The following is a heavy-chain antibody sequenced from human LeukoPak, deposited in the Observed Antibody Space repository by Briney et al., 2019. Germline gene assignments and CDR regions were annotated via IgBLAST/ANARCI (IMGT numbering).Heavy chain of an antibody. CDR3: VGEGPRGLAFDI. J-gene: IGHJ3*02. CDR1: GFTFRSHD. V-gene: IGHV3-23*01. D-gene: IGHD3/OR15-3a*01. Sequence: GGSLRLSCAASGFTFRSHDMSWVRQAPGKGLEWVSGISGSGGSTFYADSVKGRFTISRDNSKNTLYLQMNGLRVEDTAVYYYVGEGPRGLAFDIWGQGTMVTVSS. CDR2: ISGSGGST.